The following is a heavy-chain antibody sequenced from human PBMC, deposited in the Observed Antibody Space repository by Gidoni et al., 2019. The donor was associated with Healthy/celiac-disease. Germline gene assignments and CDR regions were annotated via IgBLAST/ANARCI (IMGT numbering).Heavy chain of an antibody. J-gene: IGHJ2*01. Sequence: QVQLVESGGGVVQPGRSLSLSCAASGFTFSIYGMHWVRQAPGKGLEWVAVISYDGSNKYYADSVKGRFTISRDNSKNTLYLQMNSLRAEDTAVYYCAKDGREWVTPWYFDLWGRGTLVTVSS. D-gene: IGHD1-26*01. CDR3: AKDGREWVTPWYFDL. V-gene: IGHV3-30*18. CDR2: ISYDGSNK. CDR1: GFTFSIYG.